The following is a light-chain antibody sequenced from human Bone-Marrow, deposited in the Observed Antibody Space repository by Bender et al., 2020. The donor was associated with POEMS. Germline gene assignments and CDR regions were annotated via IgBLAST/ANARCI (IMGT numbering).Light chain of an antibody. V-gene: IGLV2-8*01. Sequence: QSALTQPASVSGSPGQSVTISCTGTSGDVGGYNYVSWYQQHPGKAPKLIIYEVSKRPSGVPDRFSGSKSGNTASLTVSGLQAEDEGDYYCQSYDNSLGGWVFGGGTKLTVL. CDR3: QSYDNSLGGWV. CDR2: EVS. J-gene: IGLJ3*02. CDR1: SGDVGGYNY.